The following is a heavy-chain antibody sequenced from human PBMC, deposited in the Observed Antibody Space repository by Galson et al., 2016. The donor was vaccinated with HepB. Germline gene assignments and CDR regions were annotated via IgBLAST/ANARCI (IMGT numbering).Heavy chain of an antibody. D-gene: IGHD2-8*01. CDR2: ISSGSTFI. CDR3: AREGGCINGVCYWKAADY. Sequence: SLRLSCAVSGFTFDTYSMIWARQPPGKGLEWVSAISSGSTFISYADSVRGRFTVSRDNARNTLYLQLNSLSAEDTAVYYCAREGGCINGVCYWKAADYWGQGTLVTVSS. V-gene: IGHV3-21*01. J-gene: IGHJ4*02. CDR1: GFTFDTYS.